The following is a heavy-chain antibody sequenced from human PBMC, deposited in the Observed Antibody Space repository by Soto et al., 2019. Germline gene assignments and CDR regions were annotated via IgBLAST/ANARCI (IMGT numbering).Heavy chain of an antibody. D-gene: IGHD3-22*01. CDR2: IIPIFGTA. J-gene: IGHJ4*02. Sequence: GASVKVSCKASGGTFSSYAISWVRQAPGQGLEWMGGIIPIFGTANYAQKFQGRVTITADKSTSTAYMELSSLRSEDTAVYYCARDGIGPYYDSSGPPLGYWGQGTLVTVSS. CDR3: ARDGIGPYYDSSGPPLGY. CDR1: GGTFSSYA. V-gene: IGHV1-69*06.